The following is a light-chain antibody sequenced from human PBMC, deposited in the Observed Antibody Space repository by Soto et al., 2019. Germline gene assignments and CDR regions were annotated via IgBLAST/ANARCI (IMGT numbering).Light chain of an antibody. CDR1: SSDVGGYNY. Sequence: QSALTQPASVSGSPGQSITISCTGTSSDVGGYNYVSWYQQHPGKAPKLMIYDVSNRPSGVSNRFSGSKSGNTASLTISGLQAEDDADYYSSSYTSSSTPCVFGTGTKVTVL. J-gene: IGLJ1*01. CDR2: DVS. V-gene: IGLV2-14*01. CDR3: SSYTSSSTPCV.